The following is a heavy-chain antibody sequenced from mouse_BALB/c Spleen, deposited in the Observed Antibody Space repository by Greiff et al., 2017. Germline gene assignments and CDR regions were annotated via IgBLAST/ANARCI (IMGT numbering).Heavy chain of an antibody. CDR2: ISYSGST. D-gene: IGHD2-1*01. CDR3: ARQGDGNYGYWYFDV. CDR1: GYSITSDYA. Sequence: EVQLQQSGPGLVKPSQSLSLTCTVTGYSITSDYAWNWIRQFPGNKLEWMGYISYSGSTSYNPSLKSRISITRDTSKNQFFLQLNSVTTEDTATYYCARQGDGNYGYWYFDVWGAGTTVTVSS. V-gene: IGHV3-2*02. J-gene: IGHJ1*01.